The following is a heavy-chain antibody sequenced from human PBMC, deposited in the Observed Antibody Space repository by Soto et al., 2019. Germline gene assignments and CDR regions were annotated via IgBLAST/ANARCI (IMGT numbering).Heavy chain of an antibody. J-gene: IGHJ4*02. V-gene: IGHV4-31*03. CDR2: TFYSGST. Sequence: SETLSLTCSVSGVSLTSGTYYWSWIRQHPGKGLEWIGYTFYSGSTDYNPSLKSRVNISVDTSKSQFSLKLSSVTAADTAVYYCASTEDFFDYWGQGTLVNVSS. CDR3: ASTEDFFDY. CDR1: GVSLTSGTYY.